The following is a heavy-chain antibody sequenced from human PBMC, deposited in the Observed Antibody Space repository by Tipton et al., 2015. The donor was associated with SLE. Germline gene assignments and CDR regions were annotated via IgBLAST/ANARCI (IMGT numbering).Heavy chain of an antibody. CDR2: ISSSGRTI. J-gene: IGHJ6*02. CDR1: GFTFSSYE. Sequence: GSLRLSCAASGFTFSSYEMNWVRQAPGKGLEGVSYISSSGRTIYYADSVKGRFTNSRDNAKNSLYLQMNSLRAEDTAVYYCARDSGNQYYDFWRGDVQYYYYYYGMDVWGQGTTVTVSS. V-gene: IGHV3-48*03. D-gene: IGHD3-3*01. CDR3: ARDSGNQYYDFWRGDVQYYYYYYGMDV.